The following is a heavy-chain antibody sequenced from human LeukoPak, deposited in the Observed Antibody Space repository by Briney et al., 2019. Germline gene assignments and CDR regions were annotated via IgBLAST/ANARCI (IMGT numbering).Heavy chain of an antibody. D-gene: IGHD6-19*01. CDR2: IYYSGST. CDR1: GGSISSSSYY. CDR3: ARLTAVAGTGKYFDC. Sequence: PSETLSLTCTVSGGSISSSSYYWGWIRQPPGKGLEWIGTIYYSGSTYYNPSLKSRVTISVDTSKNQFSLKLSSVTAADTAVYYCARLTAVAGTGKYFDCWGQGTLATVSS. V-gene: IGHV4-39*01. J-gene: IGHJ4*02.